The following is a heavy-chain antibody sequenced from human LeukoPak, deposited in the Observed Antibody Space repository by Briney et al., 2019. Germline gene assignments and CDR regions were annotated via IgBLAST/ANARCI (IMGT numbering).Heavy chain of an antibody. V-gene: IGHV3-21*01. CDR3: AQGGARGSSTSFYYYMDV. CDR2: INSSSSYI. Sequence: GGSLRLSCAASGFTFSSYSMNWVRQAPGKGLEWVSSINSSSSYIYYADSVKGRFTISRDNAKNSLYLQMNSLRAEDTAVYYCAQGGARGSSTSFYYYMDVWGKGTTVTVSS. CDR1: GFTFSSYS. J-gene: IGHJ6*03. D-gene: IGHD2-2*01.